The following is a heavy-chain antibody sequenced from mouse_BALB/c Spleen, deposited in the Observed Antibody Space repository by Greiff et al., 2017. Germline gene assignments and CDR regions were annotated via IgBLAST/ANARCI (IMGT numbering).Heavy chain of an antibody. D-gene: IGHD2-3*01. CDR3: ARVLYDGYYRAMDY. CDR1: GYTFSSYW. J-gene: IGHJ4*01. Sequence: QVHVKQSGAELMKPGASVKISCKATGYTFSSYWIEWVKQRPGHGLEWIGEILPGSGSTNYNEKFKGKATFTADTSSNTAYMQLSSLTSEDSAVYYCARVLYDGYYRAMDYWGQGTSVTVSS. CDR2: ILPGSGST. V-gene: IGHV1-9*01.